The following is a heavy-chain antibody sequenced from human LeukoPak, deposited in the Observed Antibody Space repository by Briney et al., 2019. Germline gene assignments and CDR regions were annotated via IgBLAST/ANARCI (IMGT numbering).Heavy chain of an antibody. J-gene: IGHJ4*02. CDR2: IRPSCGRA. V-gene: IGHV1-46*01. Sequence: ASVKVSCKTSGYIFSNHYIHWVRQAPGQGPEWMGIIRPSCGRADYTQKFQGRVTMTRDMSTSTVYMELTTLGSDDTAVYYCARDRGEPAYYFDYWGQGTLVTVSS. D-gene: IGHD3-16*01. CDR3: ARDRGEPAYYFDY. CDR1: GYIFSNHY.